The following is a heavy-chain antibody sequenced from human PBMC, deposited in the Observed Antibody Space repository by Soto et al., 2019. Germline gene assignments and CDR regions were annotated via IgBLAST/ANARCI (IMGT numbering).Heavy chain of an antibody. J-gene: IGHJ4*02. V-gene: IGHV3-33*01. D-gene: IGHD3-9*01. CDR2: IWYDGSNK. CDR1: GFTFSSYG. Sequence: GGSLRLSCAASGFTFSSYGMHWVRQAPGKGLEWVAVIWYDGSNKYYADSVKGRFTISRDNSKNTLYLQMNSLRAEDTAVYYCARDLIVAADYDILTGYLGFDYWGQGTLVTVSS. CDR3: ARDLIVAADYDILTGYLGFDY.